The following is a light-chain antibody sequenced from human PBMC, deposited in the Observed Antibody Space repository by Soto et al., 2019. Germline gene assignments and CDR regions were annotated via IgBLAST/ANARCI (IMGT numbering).Light chain of an antibody. CDR1: NIGSKS. J-gene: IGLJ2*01. CDR3: QVWDSSSDHVI. Sequence: SYELTQPPSVSVAPGKTARITCGEYNIGSKSVHWYQQKPGQAPILVIYYDSDRPSGIPERFSGSNSGNTATLTISRVEAGDEADYYCQVWDSSSDHVIFGGGTKLTV. V-gene: IGLV3-21*04. CDR2: YDS.